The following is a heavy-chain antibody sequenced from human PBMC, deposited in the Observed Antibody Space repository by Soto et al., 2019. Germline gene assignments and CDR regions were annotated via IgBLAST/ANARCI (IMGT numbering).Heavy chain of an antibody. Sequence: QVQLQESGPGLVKPSQTLSLTCTVSGDSISSGDYYWSWIRQPPGKGLEWIGYIYYSGSTYYNPSLKSLVTISVDTSKNQFSLKLSSVTAAYTAVYYCARDIVLVPFFFGYYGMDVWGQGTTVTVSS. CDR1: GDSISSGDYY. V-gene: IGHV4-30-4*01. CDR2: IYYSGST. CDR3: ARDIVLVPFFFGYYGMDV. D-gene: IGHD2-2*01. J-gene: IGHJ6*02.